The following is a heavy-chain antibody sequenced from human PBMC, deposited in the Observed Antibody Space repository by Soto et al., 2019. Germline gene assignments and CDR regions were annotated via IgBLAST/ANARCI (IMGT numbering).Heavy chain of an antibody. CDR2: IYYSGST. Sequence: SETLSLTWTFSGGSISSGGYYWSWIRQHPGKGLEWIGYIYYSGSTNYNPSLKSRVTISVDTSKNQFSLKLNSVTAADTAVYYCARRWGGTFDIWGQGTMVTVSS. V-gene: IGHV4-61*08. D-gene: IGHD3-10*01. CDR1: GGSISSGGYY. J-gene: IGHJ3*02. CDR3: ARRWGGTFDI.